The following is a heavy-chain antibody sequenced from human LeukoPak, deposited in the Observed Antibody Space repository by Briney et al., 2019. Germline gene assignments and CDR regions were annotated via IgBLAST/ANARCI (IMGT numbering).Heavy chain of an antibody. CDR2: IYYSGST. Sequence: SETLSLTCTVSGGSISSYYWSWIRQPPGKGLEWIGYIYYSGSTNYNPSLKSRVTISVDTSKNQLSLKLSSVTAADTAVYYCARATAGTGAFDIWGQGTMVTVSS. CDR1: GGSISSYY. D-gene: IGHD6-19*01. J-gene: IGHJ3*02. CDR3: ARATAGTGAFDI. V-gene: IGHV4-59*01.